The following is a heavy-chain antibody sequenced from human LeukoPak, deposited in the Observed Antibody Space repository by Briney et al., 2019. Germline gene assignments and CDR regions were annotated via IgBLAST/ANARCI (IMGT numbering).Heavy chain of an antibody. Sequence: SETLSLTCTVSGGSISSGSYYWSWIRQPAGKGLEWIGRIYTSGSTNYNPSLKSRVTISVDTSKNQFSLKLSSVTAADTAVYYCAGDLGYYGSSGYYYYAFDIWGQGTMVTVSS. J-gene: IGHJ3*02. V-gene: IGHV4-61*02. CDR1: GGSISSGSYY. CDR2: IYTSGST. D-gene: IGHD3-22*01. CDR3: AGDLGYYGSSGYYYYAFDI.